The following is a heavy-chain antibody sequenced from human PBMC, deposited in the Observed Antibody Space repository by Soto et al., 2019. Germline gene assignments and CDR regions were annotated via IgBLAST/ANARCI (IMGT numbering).Heavy chain of an antibody. D-gene: IGHD3-9*01. CDR2: IWYDGSNK. CDR3: ARAPITYDILTGYPDNWFDP. J-gene: IGHJ5*02. CDR1: GFTFSSYG. Sequence: GGSLRLSCAASGFTFSSYGMHWVRQAPGKGLEWVAVIWYDGSNKYYADSVKGRFTISRDNSKNTLYLQMNSLRAEDTAVYYCARAPITYDILTGYPDNWFDPWGQGTLVTVSS. V-gene: IGHV3-33*01.